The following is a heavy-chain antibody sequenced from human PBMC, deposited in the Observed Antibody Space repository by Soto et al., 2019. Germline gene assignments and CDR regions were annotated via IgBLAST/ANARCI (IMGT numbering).Heavy chain of an antibody. D-gene: IGHD3-10*01. V-gene: IGHV1-18*01. CDR1: GYTFTSYG. CDR2: ISAYNGNT. J-gene: IGHJ4*02. CDR3: ARPPYGSGSYSSDYFAY. Sequence: ASVKVSCKASGYTFTSYGISWVRQAPGQGLEWMGWISAYNGNTKNAQKLQGRVTMTTDTSASTAYMELSSLRSEDTAVYYCARPPYGSGSYSSDYFAYWGQGTLVPVSS.